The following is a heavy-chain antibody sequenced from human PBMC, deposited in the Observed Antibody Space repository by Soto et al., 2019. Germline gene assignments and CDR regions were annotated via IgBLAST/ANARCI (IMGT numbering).Heavy chain of an antibody. CDR1: GYTFTNHG. CDR3: ARDFYPVAYFFDY. D-gene: IGHD2-21*01. J-gene: IGHJ4*02. CDR2: VSGYNDKT. V-gene: IGHV1-18*04. Sequence: ASVKVSCKASGYTFTNHGISWVRQAPGQGLEWVGWVSGYNDKTKSAQKFQGRVTMTTDTSTSTAYMELRSLRSDDTAVYYCARDFYPVAYFFDYWGQGTLVTVCS.